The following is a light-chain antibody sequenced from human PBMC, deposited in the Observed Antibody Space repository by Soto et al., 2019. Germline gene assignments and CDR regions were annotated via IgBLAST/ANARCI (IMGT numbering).Light chain of an antibody. CDR3: QHRDNWPPGAT. CDR2: DSS. Sequence: EIVLTQSPGTLSLSPGERATLSCRASQSVSSSALAWYQQKPGQAPRLLISDSSNRATGIPARFSGSGSGTDFTLTISSLEPDDSAVYYCQHRDNWPPGATFGQGTRLEIK. J-gene: IGKJ5*01. V-gene: IGKV3-11*01. CDR1: QSVSSSA.